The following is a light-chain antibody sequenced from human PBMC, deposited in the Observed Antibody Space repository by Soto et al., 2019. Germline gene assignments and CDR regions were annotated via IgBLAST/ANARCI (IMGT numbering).Light chain of an antibody. CDR3: SSYTTTSTT. CDR2: EVT. Sequence: QSALTQPASVSGSPGQSITISCTGTINDIGSYHYVAWYQHHPGKAPKLIIYEVTHRPSGVSNRFSGSKSGNTASLTISGLQAEDEADYYCSSYTTTSTTFGGGTKVTAL. CDR1: INDIGSYHY. V-gene: IGLV2-14*01. J-gene: IGLJ3*02.